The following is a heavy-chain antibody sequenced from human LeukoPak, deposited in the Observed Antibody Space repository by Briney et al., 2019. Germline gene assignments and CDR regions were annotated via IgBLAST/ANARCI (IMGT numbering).Heavy chain of an antibody. Sequence: GGSLRLSCAASGFAFSSYSMNWVRQAPGKGLEWVSYISSGTSTMYYADSVKGRFTISRDNAKNSLYLQMNTLRAEDTAVYYCARENEDHFDYWGQGTLVTVSS. CDR1: GFAFSSYS. CDR2: ISSGTSTM. J-gene: IGHJ4*02. CDR3: ARENEDHFDY. V-gene: IGHV3-48*04.